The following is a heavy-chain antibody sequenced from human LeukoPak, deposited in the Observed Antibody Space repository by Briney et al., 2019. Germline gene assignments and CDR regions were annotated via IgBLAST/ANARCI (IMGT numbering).Heavy chain of an antibody. CDR1: GYTFTGYY. V-gene: IGHV1-2*06. CDR3: ARDPIAAEDSSSWPNEGY. Sequence: GASVKVSCKASGYTFTGYYIHWVRQAPGQGLEWMGRINPNSGGTNYAQKFQGRVTMTRDTSISTAYMELSRLRSDDTAVYYCARDPIAAEDSSSWPNEGYWGQGTLVTVSS. CDR2: INPNSGGT. D-gene: IGHD6-13*01. J-gene: IGHJ4*02.